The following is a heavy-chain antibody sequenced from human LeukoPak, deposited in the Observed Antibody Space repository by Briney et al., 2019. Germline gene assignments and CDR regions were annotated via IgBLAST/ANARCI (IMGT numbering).Heavy chain of an antibody. CDR3: TKEGAVTGSMWFDH. J-gene: IGHJ5*02. D-gene: IGHD6-19*01. Sequence: GGSLRLSCAASGFTFSSYGIHWVRQAPGEGLEWVAVISSDGRITYYADSVKGRFTISRDNSKSTMYVQMNSLRTEDTAVYYCTKEGAVTGSMWFDHWGQGTLVTVSS. CDR1: GFTFSSYG. CDR2: ISSDGRIT. V-gene: IGHV3-30*18.